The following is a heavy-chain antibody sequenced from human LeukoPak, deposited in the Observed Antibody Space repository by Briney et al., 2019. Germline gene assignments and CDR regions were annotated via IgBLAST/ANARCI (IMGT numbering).Heavy chain of an antibody. J-gene: IGHJ4*02. V-gene: IGHV3-53*01. CDR3: ATYLYFCDSSRCRSD. Sequence: GGSLRLLSLASGFTVSNLYERRVLQAPGKGLEWVSVIYSGGSTYYADSVKGRFTISRDNSKNTLYLQMNSLRAEDTAVYYCATYLYFCDSSRCRSDWRRETLLTVSS. CDR2: IYSGGST. CDR1: GFTVSNLY. D-gene: IGHD3-22*01.